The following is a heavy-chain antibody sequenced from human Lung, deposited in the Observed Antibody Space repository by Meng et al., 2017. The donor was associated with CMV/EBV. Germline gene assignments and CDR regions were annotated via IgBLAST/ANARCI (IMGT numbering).Heavy chain of an antibody. CDR3: ARVLFMGYYYFDY. D-gene: IGHD2-21*01. J-gene: IGHJ4*02. Sequence: SCAASGFTFSSYSMNWVRQAPGKGLEWVSSISSSSSYIYYADSVKGRFTISRDNAKNSLYLQMNSLRAEDTAVYYCARVLFMGYYYFDYWGQGTLVTVSS. CDR1: GFTFSSYS. CDR2: ISSSSSYI. V-gene: IGHV3-21*01.